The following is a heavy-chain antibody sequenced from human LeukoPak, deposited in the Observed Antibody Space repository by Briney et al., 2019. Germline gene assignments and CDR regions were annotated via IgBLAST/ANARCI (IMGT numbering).Heavy chain of an antibody. CDR3: ARDPYEVDSFPNWFDP. D-gene: IGHD3-9*01. V-gene: IGHV1-18*01. Sequence: GASVKVSCKASGYTFTSYGISWVRQAPGQGLEWMGWVSAYNGNTNYAQKLQGRVTMTTDTSTSTAYMELRSLRSDDTAVYYCARDPYEVDSFPNWFDPWGQGTLVTVSS. J-gene: IGHJ5*02. CDR1: GYTFTSYG. CDR2: VSAYNGNT.